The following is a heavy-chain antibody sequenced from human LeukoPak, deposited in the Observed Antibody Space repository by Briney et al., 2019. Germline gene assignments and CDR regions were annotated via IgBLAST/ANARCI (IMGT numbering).Heavy chain of an antibody. CDR1: GYTFTGYY. V-gene: IGHV1-46*01. CDR2: INPSGGST. Sequence: ASVKVSCKASGYTFTGYYMHWVRQAPGQGLEWMGIINPSGGSTSYAQKFQGRVTMTRDTSTSTVYMELSSLRSEDTAVYYCARGRNGEYYYYGMDVWGQGTTVTVSS. CDR3: ARGRNGEYYYYGMDV. D-gene: IGHD1-14*01. J-gene: IGHJ6*02.